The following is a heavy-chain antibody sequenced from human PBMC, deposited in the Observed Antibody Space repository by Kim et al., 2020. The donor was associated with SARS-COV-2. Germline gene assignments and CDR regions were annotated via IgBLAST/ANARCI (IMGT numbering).Heavy chain of an antibody. CDR2: IYYSGST. CDR1: GGSISSSSYY. D-gene: IGHD5-18*01. CDR3: ASRDVDTAMAPYGMDV. V-gene: IGHV4-39*01. Sequence: SETLSLTCTVSGGSISSSSYYWGWIRQPPGKGLEWIGSIYYSGSTYYNPSLKSRVTISVDTSKNQFSLKLSSVTAADTAVYYCASRDVDTAMAPYGMDVWGQGTTVTVSS. J-gene: IGHJ6*02.